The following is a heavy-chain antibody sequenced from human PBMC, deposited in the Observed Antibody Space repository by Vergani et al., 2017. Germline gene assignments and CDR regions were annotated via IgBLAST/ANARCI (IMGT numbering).Heavy chain of an antibody. V-gene: IGHV4-59*01. D-gene: IGHD3-10*01. CDR2: IYYSGST. CDR3: ARGXVTMVRGVPDAFDI. CDR1: GGSISSYY. J-gene: IGHJ3*02. Sequence: QVQLQESGPGLVKPSETLTLTCTVSGGSISSYYWSWIRQPPGKGLEWIGYIYYSGSTNYNPSLKSRVTISVDTSKNQSSLKLSSVTAADTAVYYCARGXVTMVRGVPDAFDIWGQGTMVTVSS.